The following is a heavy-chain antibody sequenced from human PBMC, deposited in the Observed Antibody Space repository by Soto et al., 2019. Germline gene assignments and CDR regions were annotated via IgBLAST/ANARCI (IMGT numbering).Heavy chain of an antibody. CDR1: GFRFSSFA. D-gene: IGHD6-13*01. J-gene: IGHJ4*02. CDR2: ISSDGSRD. CDR3: ARARIGAAGTGAYFDH. Sequence: QVQLVESGGGVVQPGRSLRLSCTASGFRFSSFAMHWVRQTPGKGLVWVAVISSDGSRDYYADSVKGRFTISRDNSNNTLYLPMGSLGGDDTAVYFRARARIGAAGTGAYFDHWGQGTLVTVSS. V-gene: IGHV3-30-3*01.